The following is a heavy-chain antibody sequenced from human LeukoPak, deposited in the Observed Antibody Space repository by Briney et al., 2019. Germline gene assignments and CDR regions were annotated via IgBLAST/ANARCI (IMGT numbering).Heavy chain of an antibody. V-gene: IGHV3-23*01. CDR2: IDGSGGTT. J-gene: IGHJ6*02. Sequence: GGSLRLSCAASGFTFTRNAMAWVRQAPGKGLEWVSAIDGSGGTTFYADSVKGRVTISRVQSTNTVYLQMNSLRADDTAVYYCARDPYSSTWSYGMDVWGQGTTVTVSS. CDR1: GFTFTRNA. CDR3: ARDPYSSTWSYGMDV. D-gene: IGHD6-6*01.